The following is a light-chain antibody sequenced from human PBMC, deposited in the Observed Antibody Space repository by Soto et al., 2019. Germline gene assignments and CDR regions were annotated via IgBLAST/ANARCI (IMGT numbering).Light chain of an antibody. CDR2: SHD. Sequence: QSVVTQPPSASQTPGQRVTISCSGSRSNVGRNSVSWYQQVPGTAPKLLIYSHDQRPSGVPDRISASRSGTAASLAISGLRSADDAFDYGASWDYSLNAGVFGGGTKIT. J-gene: IGLJ3*02. CDR3: ASWDYSLNAGV. V-gene: IGLV1-44*01. CDR1: RSNVGRNS.